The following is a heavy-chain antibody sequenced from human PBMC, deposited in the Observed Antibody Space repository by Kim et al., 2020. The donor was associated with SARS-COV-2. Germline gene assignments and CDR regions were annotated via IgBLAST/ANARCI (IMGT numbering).Heavy chain of an antibody. J-gene: IGHJ6*02. D-gene: IGHD2-15*01. CDR1: GYTFTSYY. CDR2: INPSGGST. V-gene: IGHV1-46*01. Sequence: ASVKVSCKASGYTFTSYYMHWVRQAPGQGLEWMGIINPSGGSTSYAQKFQGRVTMTRDTSTSTVYMELSSLRSEDTAGYYCARDLVGCSGGSCYFRMDVWGQGTTVTVSS. CDR3: ARDLVGCSGGSCYFRMDV.